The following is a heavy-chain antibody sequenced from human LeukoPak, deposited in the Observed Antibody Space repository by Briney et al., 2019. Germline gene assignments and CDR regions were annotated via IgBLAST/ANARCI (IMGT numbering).Heavy chain of an antibody. Sequence: SETLSLTCAVYGVSFSGYYWSWIRQPPGKGLEWIGEINHSGSTNYNPSLKSRVTISVDTSKNQFSLKLSSVTAADTAVDYCAKTKPHIVAPTGPYNWFDPWGQGTLVTVSS. J-gene: IGHJ5*02. CDR2: INHSGST. CDR1: GVSFSGYY. V-gene: IGHV4-34*01. CDR3: AKTKPHIVAPTGPYNWFDP. D-gene: IGHD5-12*01.